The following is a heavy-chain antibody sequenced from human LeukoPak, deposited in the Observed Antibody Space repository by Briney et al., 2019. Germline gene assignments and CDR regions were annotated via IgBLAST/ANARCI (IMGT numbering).Heavy chain of an antibody. V-gene: IGHV4-4*02. CDR1: GDDISSSNW. J-gene: IGHJ4*02. Sequence: SGTLSLTCSVSGDDISSSNWWTWVRQPPQKGLEWIGEVYHSGSTNYNPSLKSRIYMSVDKSQNRFSLRLSSVTAADTAVYYCARVPNNRGYSYGYDYWGQGTLVTVSS. D-gene: IGHD5-18*01. CDR2: VYHSGST. CDR3: ARVPNNRGYSYGYDY.